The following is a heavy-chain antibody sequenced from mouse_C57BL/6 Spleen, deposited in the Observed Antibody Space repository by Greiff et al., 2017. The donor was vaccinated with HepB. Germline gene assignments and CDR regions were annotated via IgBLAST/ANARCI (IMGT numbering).Heavy chain of an antibody. J-gene: IGHJ3*01. D-gene: IGHD2-4*01. CDR1: GYTFTDYY. V-gene: IGHV1-19*01. CDR2: INPYNGGT. CDR3: ARSGDYEGFAY. Sequence: EVQLQQSGPVLVKPGASVKMSCKASGYTFTDYYMNWVKQSHGKSLEWIGVINPYNGGTSYNQKFKGKATLTVDKSSSTAYMELNSLTSEDSAVYYCARSGDYEGFAYWGQGTLVTVSA.